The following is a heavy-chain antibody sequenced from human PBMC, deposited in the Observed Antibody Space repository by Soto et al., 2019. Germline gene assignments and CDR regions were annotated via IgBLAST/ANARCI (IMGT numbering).Heavy chain of an antibody. CDR2: TSYDGSNT. D-gene: IGHD3-16*01. Sequence: QVQLVESGGGVVQPGTSLRLSCVGSGFTFRSFVIHWVRQAPGKGLEWVALTSYDGSNTYSDDSVKGRFTISRDNSRNTVDLQMDSLRLEDTALYYWARWGTTGGLHVWGQGTLVSVSS. V-gene: IGHV3-30*19. CDR1: GFTFRSFV. CDR3: ARWGTTGGLHV. J-gene: IGHJ4*02.